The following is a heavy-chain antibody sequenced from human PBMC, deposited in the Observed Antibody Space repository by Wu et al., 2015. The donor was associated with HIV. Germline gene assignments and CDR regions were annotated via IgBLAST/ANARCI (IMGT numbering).Heavy chain of an antibody. CDR3: TRSSFTGGSDTWYSFDK. J-gene: IGHJ4*02. CDR2: IVPLFGAP. Sequence: QVQLVQSGAEVKKPGSSVKVSCKTSGGTFSTFGISWVRQAPGQGLEWLGRIVPLFGAPNHARKFQDRLTITADGSTATVYMEMSNLRSEDMAVYFCTRSSFTGGSDTWYSFDKWGQGTLVTVSS. V-gene: IGHV1-69*13. D-gene: IGHD1-14*01. CDR1: GGTFSTFG.